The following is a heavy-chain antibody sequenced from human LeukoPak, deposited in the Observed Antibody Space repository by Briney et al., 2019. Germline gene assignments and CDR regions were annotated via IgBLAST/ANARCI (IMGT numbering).Heavy chain of an antibody. Sequence: SGGSLRLSCAASGFTFSSYSMNWVRQAPGKGLEWVSSISSSSSYIYYADSVKGRFTISRDNAKNSLYLQMNSLRAEDTAVYYCAKDGRYSSSWYHYYYGMDVWGQGTTVTVSS. D-gene: IGHD6-13*01. CDR2: ISSSSSYI. V-gene: IGHV3-21*01. J-gene: IGHJ6*02. CDR3: AKDGRYSSSWYHYYYGMDV. CDR1: GFTFSSYS.